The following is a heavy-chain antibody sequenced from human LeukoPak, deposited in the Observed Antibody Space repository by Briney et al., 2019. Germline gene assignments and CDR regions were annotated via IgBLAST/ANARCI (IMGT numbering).Heavy chain of an antibody. V-gene: IGHV4-39*07. CDR2: INHSGST. D-gene: IGHD4-17*01. Sequence: SETLSLTCTVSGGSISSSSYYWGWIRQPPGKGLEWIGEINHSGSTNYNPSLKSRVTISVDTSKNQFSLKLSSVTAADTAVYYCARSDYGDTLDYWGQGTLVTVSS. CDR1: GGSISSSSYY. CDR3: ARSDYGDTLDY. J-gene: IGHJ4*02.